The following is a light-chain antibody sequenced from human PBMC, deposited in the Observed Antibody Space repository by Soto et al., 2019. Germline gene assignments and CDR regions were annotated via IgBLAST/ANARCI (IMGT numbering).Light chain of an antibody. CDR1: QSVSSY. J-gene: IGKJ1*01. Sequence: EIVMTQSPGTLSLSPGERATLSCRASQSVSSYLAWYQQKPGQAPRLLIYDASNRATGIPARFSGSGSGTDFTLTISSLEPEDFAVYYCQQYGSSPPWTFGQGTKVDIK. CDR3: QQYGSSPPWT. V-gene: IGKV3-20*01. CDR2: DAS.